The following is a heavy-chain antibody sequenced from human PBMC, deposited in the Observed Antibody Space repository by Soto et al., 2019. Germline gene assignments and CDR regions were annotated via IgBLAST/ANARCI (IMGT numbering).Heavy chain of an antibody. Sequence: SETLSLTCAVSGYSIGSGYYWGWIRQPPGKGLEWIATIYHSGSTYYNPSLKSRVTISVEKSTNQFSLRLRSVTAADTAVYYCARAAAAYCTSGTYSHYFDYWGQGTLVTVSS. CDR1: GYSIGSGYY. V-gene: IGHV4-38-2*01. CDR3: ARAAAAYCTSGTYSHYFDY. D-gene: IGHD2-8*01. CDR2: IYHSGST. J-gene: IGHJ4*02.